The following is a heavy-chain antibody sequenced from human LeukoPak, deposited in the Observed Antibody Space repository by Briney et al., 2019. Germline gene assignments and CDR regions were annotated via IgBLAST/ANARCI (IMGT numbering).Heavy chain of an antibody. V-gene: IGHV3-48*01. CDR3: ARGPGNPTRNDY. Sequence: GGSLRLSCAVSGFTFSDYNMNWVRQAPGKGLEWVSYISSSGSTIYYADSVKGRFTISRDNAESSLYLQMNSLRVEDTGVYYCARGPGNPTRNDYWGQGTLVTVSS. CDR1: GFTFSDYN. J-gene: IGHJ4*02. CDR2: ISSSGSTI.